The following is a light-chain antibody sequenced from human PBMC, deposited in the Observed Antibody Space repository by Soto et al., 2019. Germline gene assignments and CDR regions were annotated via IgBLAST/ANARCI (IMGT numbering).Light chain of an antibody. Sequence: DIPLTQSPSFLSASVGDRVTITCRASQGIRNHLAWYQQKPGKAPNLLIYSASSLQSGVPSRFSGSGSGTEFTLTISCLQPEDFATYYCQQVNDYPLTFGGGTKVEIK. CDR3: QQVNDYPLT. J-gene: IGKJ4*01. CDR1: QGIRNH. CDR2: SAS. V-gene: IGKV1-9*01.